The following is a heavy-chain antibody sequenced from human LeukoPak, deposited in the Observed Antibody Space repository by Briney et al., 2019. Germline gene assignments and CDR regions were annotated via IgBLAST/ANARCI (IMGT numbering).Heavy chain of an antibody. V-gene: IGHV3-74*01. CDR2: INGDGSRT. CDR1: GFTFSGYW. J-gene: IGHJ4*02. Sequence: GGSLKLSCAASGFTFSGYWMHWVRQAPGKGLVWVSVINGDGSRTIYADSVKGRFAISRDNAKNTLYLQMASLRAEDTAVYFCSRGNYFDYWGQGALVTVSS. CDR3: SRGNYFDY.